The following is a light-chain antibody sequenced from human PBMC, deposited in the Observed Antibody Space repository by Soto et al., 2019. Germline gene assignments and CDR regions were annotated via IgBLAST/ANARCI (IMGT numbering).Light chain of an antibody. CDR3: QQYGSSGT. CDR1: QGVSSRY. Sequence: TQYPGTLSFFPGERATLSCRASQGVSSRYLAWYQQKAGQAPRLLIYDAARRATGIADRFSGSGSGTDFTLTISRPEPEDFAVYYCQQYGSSGTFGQGTKVDI. V-gene: IGKV3-20*01. J-gene: IGKJ1*01. CDR2: DAA.